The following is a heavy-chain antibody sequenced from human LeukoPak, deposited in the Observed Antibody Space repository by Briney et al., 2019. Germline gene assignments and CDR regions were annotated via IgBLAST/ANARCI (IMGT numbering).Heavy chain of an antibody. J-gene: IGHJ4*02. D-gene: IGHD6-13*01. CDR2: VSNDGSST. Sequence: AGSLKLSCAASGFTLSNYWMHWVRPGPGKGLVWVSRVSNDGSSTAYADSVRGRFTISRDNAKNTLYLQMNSLRAEDTAVYYCVGAAADTTPRPWGQGTLVTVSS. V-gene: IGHV3-74*01. CDR3: VGAAADTTPRP. CDR1: GFTLSNYW.